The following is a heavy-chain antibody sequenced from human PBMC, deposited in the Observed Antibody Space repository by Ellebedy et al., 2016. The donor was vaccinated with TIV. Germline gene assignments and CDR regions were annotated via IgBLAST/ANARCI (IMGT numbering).Heavy chain of an antibody. V-gene: IGHV3-21*01. CDR2: IYGSSSYI. Sequence: GESLKISCAASGFIFSSYSVSWVRQAPGKGLEWVSSIYGSSSYIYYADSVKGRFTISRDNAKSSLYLQMNSLRAEDTAVYYCAREGTGWFPFEYWGQGTLVTVSS. D-gene: IGHD6-19*01. CDR3: AREGTGWFPFEY. J-gene: IGHJ4*02. CDR1: GFIFSSYS.